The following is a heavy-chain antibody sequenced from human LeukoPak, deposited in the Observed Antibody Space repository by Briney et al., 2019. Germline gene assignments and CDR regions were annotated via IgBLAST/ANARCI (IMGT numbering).Heavy chain of an antibody. CDR2: IIPLFGTP. V-gene: IGHV1-69*06. CDR1: GGTLNSYT. D-gene: IGHD2-15*01. J-gene: IGHJ6*04. Sequence: ASVKVSCKASGGTLNSYTISWVRQAPGQGLEWMGGIIPLFGTPDYAQKFQDRLTITADKSTSTAYMELSSLRSEDTAVYYCASATLRCSGGSCYEMDVWGKGTTVTVSS. CDR3: ASATLRCSGGSCYEMDV.